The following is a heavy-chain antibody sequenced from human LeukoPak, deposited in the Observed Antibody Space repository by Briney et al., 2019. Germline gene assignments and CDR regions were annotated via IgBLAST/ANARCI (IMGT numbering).Heavy chain of an antibody. CDR3: ARRSLGYSSGSYYFDY. CDR2: IYYSGST. Sequence: SETLSLTCTVSGGSISSYYWSWIRQPPGKGLEWIGYIYYSGSTNYNPSLKSRVTISVDTSKNQFSLKLSSVTAADTAVYYCARRSLGYSSGSYYFDYWGQGTLVTVSS. D-gene: IGHD6-19*01. J-gene: IGHJ4*02. V-gene: IGHV4-59*08. CDR1: GGSISSYY.